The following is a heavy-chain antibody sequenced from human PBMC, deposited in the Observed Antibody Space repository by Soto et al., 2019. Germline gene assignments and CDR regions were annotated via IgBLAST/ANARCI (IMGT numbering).Heavy chain of an antibody. CDR2: ISGSGVST. V-gene: IGHV3-23*01. D-gene: IGHD3-22*01. J-gene: IGHJ6*02. Sequence: EVQLLESGGGVVQPGGSLRLSCAASGFTFSSYAMSWVRQAPGKGLEWVSAISGSGVSTYYADSVKGRFTISRDNSKNTVYLKMNSLRAEDTAVYYCAKTEGTMISGYCYYNIDVWGQGTTVTVSS. CDR3: AKTEGTMISGYCYYNIDV. CDR1: GFTFSSYA.